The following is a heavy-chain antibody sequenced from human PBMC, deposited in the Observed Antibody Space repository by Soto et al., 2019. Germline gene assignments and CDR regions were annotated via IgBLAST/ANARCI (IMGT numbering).Heavy chain of an antibody. D-gene: IGHD2-15*01. CDR2: IYYSGRT. V-gene: IGHV4-31*03. J-gene: IGHJ4*02. Sequence: QVQLQELGPGLVKPSQTLSLTCTVSGGSISSGTYYWTWIRQRPGKGLEWIGFIYYSGRTYYNPSLKSRTTISLDTSENQFSLRLSSVTAADTAVYYCARDSDFCTGGSCYGNFDFWGQGTLVTVSS. CDR1: GGSISSGTYY. CDR3: ARDSDFCTGGSCYGNFDF.